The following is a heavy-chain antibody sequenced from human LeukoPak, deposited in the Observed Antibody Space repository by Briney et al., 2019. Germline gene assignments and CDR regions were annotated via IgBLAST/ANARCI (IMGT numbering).Heavy chain of an antibody. Sequence: GGSLTLSCAASGVTFRSYVKNWLRHAPGEGLERVSTSSGDGGDTHYADSLRGRFTISGANSKNPLFMQMNTVSAADTAVYYCARSGSTDCDYFEYWGQGTLVTAS. D-gene: IGHD2-15*01. J-gene: IGHJ4*02. CDR1: GVTFRSYV. CDR3: ARSGSTDCDYFEY. CDR2: SSGDGGDT. V-gene: IGHV3-23*01.